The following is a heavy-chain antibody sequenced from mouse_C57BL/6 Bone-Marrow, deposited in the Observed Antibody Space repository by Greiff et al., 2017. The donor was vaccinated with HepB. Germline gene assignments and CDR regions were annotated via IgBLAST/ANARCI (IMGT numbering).Heavy chain of an antibody. CDR1: GYTFTDYY. V-gene: IGHV1-26*01. CDR2: INPNNGGT. D-gene: IGHD2-5*01. CDR3: ARGDYSNFL. Sequence: QLQQSGPELVKPGASVKISCKASGYTFTDYYMNWVKQSHGKSLEWIGDINPNNGGTSYNQKFKGKATLTVDKSSSTAYMELRSLTSEDSAVYYCARGDYSNFLWGQGTTLTVSS. J-gene: IGHJ2*01.